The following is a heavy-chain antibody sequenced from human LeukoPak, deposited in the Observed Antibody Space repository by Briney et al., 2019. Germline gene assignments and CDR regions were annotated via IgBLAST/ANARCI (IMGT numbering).Heavy chain of an antibody. CDR3: ASAYYDILTGYYPGDDC. V-gene: IGHV1-18*01. CDR1: GYTFTSYG. J-gene: IGHJ4*02. D-gene: IGHD3-9*01. Sequence: ASVKVSCKASGYTFTSYGISWVRQAPGQGLEWMGWISAYNGNTNYAQKLQGRVTMTTDTSTSTAYMELRSLRSDDTAVYYCASAYYDILTGYYPGDDCWGQGTLVTVSS. CDR2: ISAYNGNT.